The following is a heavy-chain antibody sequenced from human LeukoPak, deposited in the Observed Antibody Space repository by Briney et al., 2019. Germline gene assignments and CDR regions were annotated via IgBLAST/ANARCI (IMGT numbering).Heavy chain of an antibody. J-gene: IGHJ4*02. V-gene: IGHV3-7*01. CDR3: SGGGLWGGDY. CDR1: GFSVSIFW. D-gene: IGHD3-16*01. Sequence: LPGGSLSLSWAASGFSVSIFWMTWVRQPPGGGLEWVATIKADRSDKYYVNSVKGRFTIYRDNAKNSLALEMDSRRAEDTAVCYCSGGGLWGGDYWGQGTLVTVSS. CDR2: IKADRSDK.